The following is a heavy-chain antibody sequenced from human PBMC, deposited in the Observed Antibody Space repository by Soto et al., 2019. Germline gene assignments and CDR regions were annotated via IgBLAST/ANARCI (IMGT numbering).Heavy chain of an antibody. J-gene: IGHJ6*02. CDR3: ASQTSGYYYYGMDV. CDR2: ISSSSTYI. V-gene: IGHV3-21*01. Sequence: EVQLVESGGGLVKPGGSLRLSCAASGFTSSSYSMDWVRQAPGKGLEGVSSISSSSTYIHYADSVKGRFTISRDNAKNSLYRQMNSLSAEDTAVYYCASQTSGYYYYGMDVWGQGTTVTVSS. CDR1: GFTSSSYS.